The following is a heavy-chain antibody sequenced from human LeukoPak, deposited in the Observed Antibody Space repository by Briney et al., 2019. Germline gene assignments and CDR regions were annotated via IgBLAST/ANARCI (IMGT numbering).Heavy chain of an antibody. CDR2: INPKSGAT. V-gene: IGHV1-2*06. D-gene: IGHD2-15*01. Sequence: ASVKVSCKASGYTFTGYYMHWVRQAPGQGLEWMGRINPKSGATNYAQTSQGSVTITRDTSISTAYMELSSLRSDDTAVYYCARTPLHSDLGAFDIWGQGTMVTISS. CDR3: ARTPLHSDLGAFDI. CDR1: GYTFTGYY. J-gene: IGHJ3*02.